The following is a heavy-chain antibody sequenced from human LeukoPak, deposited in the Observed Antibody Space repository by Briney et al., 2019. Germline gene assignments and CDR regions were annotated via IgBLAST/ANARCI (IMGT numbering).Heavy chain of an antibody. CDR1: GFTFSSYS. CDR3: AREEGIAVADNTNYFDY. D-gene: IGHD6-19*01. J-gene: IGHJ4*02. CDR2: ISSSSSYI. V-gene: IGHV3-21*01. Sequence: GGSLRLSCAASGFTFSSYSMNWVRQAPGKGLEWVSSISSSSSYIYYADSVKGRFTISRDNAKNSLYLQMNSLRAEDTAVYYCAREEGIAVADNTNYFDYWGQGTLVTVSS.